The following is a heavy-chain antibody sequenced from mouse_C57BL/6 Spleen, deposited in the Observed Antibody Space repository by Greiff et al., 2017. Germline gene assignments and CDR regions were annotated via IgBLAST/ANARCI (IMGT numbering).Heavy chain of an antibody. V-gene: IGHV1-82*01. Sequence: VQLQQSGPELVKPGASVKISCKASGYAFSSSWMNWVKQRPGKGLEWIGRIYPGDGDTNYNGKFKGKATQTADKSSSTAYMQLSSLTSEDSAVYFCARSGDDYGGYYFDYWGQGTTLTVSS. CDR2: IYPGDGDT. CDR3: ARSGDDYGGYYFDY. CDR1: GYAFSSSW. D-gene: IGHD2-4*01. J-gene: IGHJ2*01.